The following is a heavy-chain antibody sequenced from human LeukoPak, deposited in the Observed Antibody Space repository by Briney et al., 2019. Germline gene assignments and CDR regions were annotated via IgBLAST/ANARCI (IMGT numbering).Heavy chain of an antibody. CDR1: GFTFSSYG. Sequence: GRSLRLSCAASGFTFSSYGMHWVRQAPGKGLEWVAVTWYDGSNKYYADSVKGRFTISRDNSKNTLYLQMNSLRAEDTAVYYCAKKMSIGSGWSPADYWGQGTLVTVSS. D-gene: IGHD6-19*01. CDR3: AKKMSIGSGWSPADY. J-gene: IGHJ4*02. V-gene: IGHV3-33*06. CDR2: TWYDGSNK.